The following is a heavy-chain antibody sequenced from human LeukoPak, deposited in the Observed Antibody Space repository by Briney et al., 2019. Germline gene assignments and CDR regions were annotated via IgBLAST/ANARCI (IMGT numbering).Heavy chain of an antibody. V-gene: IGHV4-59*01. CDR2: IYYSGST. J-gene: IGHJ6*02. CDR1: GGSISYYY. CDR3: ARDGKISPYSGMDV. D-gene: IGHD1-26*01. Sequence: PSETLSLTCTVSGGSISYYYWSWIRHPPGKGLEWIGYIYYSGSTDYNPSPKSRVTISIDTSKNQFSLKLTSVTAADTAVYYCARDGKISPYSGMDVWGQGTTVTVSS.